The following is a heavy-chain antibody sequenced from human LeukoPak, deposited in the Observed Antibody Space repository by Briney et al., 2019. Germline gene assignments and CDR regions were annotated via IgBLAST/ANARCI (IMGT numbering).Heavy chain of an antibody. D-gene: IGHD2-8*01. CDR2: ISGSGGST. J-gene: IGHJ4*02. Sequence: GGSLRLSCAASGFTFSSYAMGWVRQAPGKGLEWVSAISGSGGSTYYADSVKGRFTISRDNSKNTLYLQMNSLRAEDTAVYYCAKDGDIVLMVYAISYFDYWGQGTLVTVSS. V-gene: IGHV3-23*01. CDR1: GFTFSSYA. CDR3: AKDGDIVLMVYAISYFDY.